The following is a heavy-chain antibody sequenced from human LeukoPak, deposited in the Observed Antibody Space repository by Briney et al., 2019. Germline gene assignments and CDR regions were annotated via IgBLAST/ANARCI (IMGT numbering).Heavy chain of an antibody. CDR1: GGSFSGHY. D-gene: IGHD2-2*01. J-gene: IGHJ5*02. Sequence: SETLSLTCAVYGGSFSGHYWSWIRQPPGKGLEWIGEITHSGSTNYNPSLKSRVTISVDTSKNQFSLKLSSVTAADTAVYYCARTGQIVVVPAATNWFDPWGQGTLVTVSS. CDR2: ITHSGST. CDR3: ARTGQIVVVPAATNWFDP. V-gene: IGHV4-34*01.